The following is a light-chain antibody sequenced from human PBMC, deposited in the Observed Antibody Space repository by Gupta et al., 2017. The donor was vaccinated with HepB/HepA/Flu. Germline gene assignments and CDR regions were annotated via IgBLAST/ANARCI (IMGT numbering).Light chain of an antibody. J-gene: IGLJ1*01. CDR1: ALAKQY. V-gene: IGLV3-25*03. CDR3: QSADATGSSYV. CDR2: KDS. Sequence: SYELTQPPSVSVSPGQTARITCSGDALAKQYAYWYQQKAGQAPVVVIYKDSESPSGITERFSGSSSGTTLTLIISGVQAEDEADYDCQSADATGSSYVFGPGTKVTVL.